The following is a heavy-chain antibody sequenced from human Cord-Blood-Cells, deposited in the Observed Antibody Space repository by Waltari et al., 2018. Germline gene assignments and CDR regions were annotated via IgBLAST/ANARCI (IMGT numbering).Heavy chain of an antibody. J-gene: IGHJ3*02. CDR2: ISWDGGST. V-gene: IGHV3-43*01. CDR1: GFTFEDYT. Sequence: EVQLVESGGVVVQPGGSVRLSCAASGFTFEDYTMHWVRQAPGKGLEWVSLISWDGGSTYYADSVKGRFTISRDNSKNSLYLQMNSLRTEDTALYYCAKDQTGAFDIWGQGTMVTVSS. CDR3: AKDQTGAFDI.